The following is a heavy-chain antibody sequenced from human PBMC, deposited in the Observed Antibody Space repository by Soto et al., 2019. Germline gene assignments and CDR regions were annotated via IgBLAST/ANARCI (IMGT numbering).Heavy chain of an antibody. CDR3: ARDYDSSGYYPQFDY. CDR2: IIPIFGTA. CDR1: GGTFSSYA. V-gene: IGHV1-69*13. J-gene: IGHJ4*02. Sequence: GASVKVSCKASGGTFSSYAISWVRQAPGQGLEWMGGIIPIFGTANYAQKFQGRVTITADESTSTAYMELSSLRSEDTAVYYCARDYDSSGYYPQFDYWGQGTLVTVSS. D-gene: IGHD3-22*01.